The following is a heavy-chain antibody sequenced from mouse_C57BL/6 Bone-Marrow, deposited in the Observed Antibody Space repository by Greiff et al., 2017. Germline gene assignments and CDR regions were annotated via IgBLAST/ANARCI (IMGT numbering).Heavy chain of an antibody. CDR2: IYPGSGST. V-gene: IGHV1-55*01. J-gene: IGHJ1*03. Sequence: VQLQQSGAELVKPGASVKMSCKASGYTFTSYWITWVKQRPGQGLEWIGDIYPGSGSTNYNEKFKSKATLTVDTSSSTAYMQLSSLTSEDSAVYYCARDDYVDWYFDVWGTGTTVTVSS. CDR1: GYTFTSYW. D-gene: IGHD2-4*01. CDR3: ARDDYVDWYFDV.